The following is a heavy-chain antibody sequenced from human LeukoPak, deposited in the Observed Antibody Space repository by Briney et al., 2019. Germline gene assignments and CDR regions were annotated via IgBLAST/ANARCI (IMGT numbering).Heavy chain of an antibody. J-gene: IGHJ5*02. CDR2: ISSSGSTI. CDR3: AGVRCSGGSCYSGWFDP. CDR1: GFTFSDYY. Sequence: GGSLRLSCAASGFTFSDYYMSWIRQAPGKGLEWVSYISSSGSTIYYADSVKGRFTISRDNAKNSLYLQMNSLRAEDTAVYYCAGVRCSGGSCYSGWFDPWGQGTLVTVSS. V-gene: IGHV3-11*01. D-gene: IGHD2-15*01.